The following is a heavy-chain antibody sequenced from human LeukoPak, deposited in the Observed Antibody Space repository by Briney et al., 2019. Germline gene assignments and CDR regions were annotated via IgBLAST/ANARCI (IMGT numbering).Heavy chain of an antibody. Sequence: SETLSLTCTVSGGSISIYYWSWIRQPPGKGLEWIGYIYYSGTTNYNPSLKSRVTISVDTSKNQFSLKLSSVTAADTAVYYCAREKPHSHDAFDIWGQGTMVTVSS. J-gene: IGHJ3*02. CDR3: AREKPHSHDAFDI. CDR2: IYYSGTT. CDR1: GGSISIYY. V-gene: IGHV4-59*01.